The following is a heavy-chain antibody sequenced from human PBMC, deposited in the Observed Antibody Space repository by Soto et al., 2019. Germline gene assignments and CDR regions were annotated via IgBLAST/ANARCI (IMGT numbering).Heavy chain of an antibody. CDR1: GDSVSSNSAA. J-gene: IGHJ5*02. D-gene: IGHD2-15*01. Sequence: QVQLQQSGPGLVKPSQTLSLTCAISGDSVSSNSAAWNWIRQSPSRGLEWLGRTYYRSKWYNDYAVSVKSRITINPDTYKNQFSLQLNSVTPEDTAVYYGARAYCSGGSCWAWSNWFDPWGQGTLVTVSS. CDR2: TYYRSKWYN. CDR3: ARAYCSGGSCWAWSNWFDP. V-gene: IGHV6-1*01.